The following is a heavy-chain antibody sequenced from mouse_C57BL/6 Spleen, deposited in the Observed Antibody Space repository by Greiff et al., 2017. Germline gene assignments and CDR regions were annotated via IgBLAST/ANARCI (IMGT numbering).Heavy chain of an antibody. CDR1: GFTFRSYA. V-gene: IGHV5-9-1*02. J-gene: IGHJ4*01. D-gene: IGHD2-3*01. CDR2: ISSGGDYI. CDR3: TRGGDGYYYAMDY. Sequence: EVMLVESGEGLVKPGGSLKLSCAASGFTFRSYAMSWVRQTPEKRLEWVAYISSGGDYIYYADTVKGRFTISRDNARNTLYLQMSSLKSEDTAMYYCTRGGDGYYYAMDYWGQGTSVTVSS.